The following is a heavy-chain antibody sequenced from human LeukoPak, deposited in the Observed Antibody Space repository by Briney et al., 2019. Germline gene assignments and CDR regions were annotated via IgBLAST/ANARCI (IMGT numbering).Heavy chain of an antibody. V-gene: IGHV4-34*01. CDR2: INHSGST. D-gene: IGHD2-2*01. J-gene: IGHJ5*02. CDR3: ARGGYQAWFDP. Sequence: PSETLSLTCAVYGGSFSGYYWSWIRQPPGKGREWIGEINHSGSTNYNPSLKSRVTISVDTSKNQFSLKLSSVTAADTAVYYCARGGYQAWFDPWGQGTLVTVSS. CDR1: GGSFSGYY.